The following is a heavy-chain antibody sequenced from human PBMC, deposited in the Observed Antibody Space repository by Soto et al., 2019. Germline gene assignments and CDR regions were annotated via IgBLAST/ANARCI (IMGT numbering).Heavy chain of an antibody. CDR2: VYHSGST. V-gene: IGHV4-4*02. Sequence: PSETLSLTCTVSGGSISTSNWWSWVRQPPGKGLEWIGEVYHSGSTNYNPSFKSRVAMSVDKSKNQFSLKLNSVTAADTAVYYCARQRVYGMDVWGQGTTVTVSS. J-gene: IGHJ6*02. CDR1: GGSISTSNW. CDR3: ARQRVYGMDV.